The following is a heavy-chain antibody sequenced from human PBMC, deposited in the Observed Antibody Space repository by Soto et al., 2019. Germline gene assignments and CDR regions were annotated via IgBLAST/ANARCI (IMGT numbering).Heavy chain of an antibody. D-gene: IGHD6-13*01. V-gene: IGHV4-34*01. CDR1: GGSFSGYY. CDR3: ARRPSGSWQPYNWFDP. CDR2: INHSGST. Sequence: TSETLSLTCAVYGGSFSGYYWSWIRQPPGKGLEWIGEINHSGSTNYNPSLKSRVTISVDTSKNQFSLKLSSVTAADTAVYYCARRPSGSWQPYNWFDPWGQGTLVTVSS. J-gene: IGHJ5*02.